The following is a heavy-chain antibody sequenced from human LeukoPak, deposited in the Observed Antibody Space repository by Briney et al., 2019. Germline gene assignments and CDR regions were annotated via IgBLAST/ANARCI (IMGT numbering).Heavy chain of an antibody. J-gene: IGHJ4*02. CDR2: IKPSGGST. D-gene: IGHD3-10*01. CDR1: GYTFTSYY. Sequence: ASVKVSCKAPGYTFTSYYMYWVRQAPGQGLEWMGIIKPSGGSTSYAQKFQGRVTMTRDTSTSTVYMELSSLRSEDTAVYYCARDPRPWGDPIRYGSGGFDYWGQGTLVTVSS. CDR3: ARDPRPWGDPIRYGSGGFDY. V-gene: IGHV1-46*01.